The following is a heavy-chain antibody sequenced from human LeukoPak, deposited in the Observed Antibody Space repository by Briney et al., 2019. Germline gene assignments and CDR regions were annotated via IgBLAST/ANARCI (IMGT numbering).Heavy chain of an antibody. J-gene: IGHJ4*02. D-gene: IGHD5-18*01. CDR1: GGSISSGGYY. Sequence: PSETLSLTCTVSGGSISSGGYYWSWIRQHPGEGLEWIGYIYHSGSTYYNPSLKSRVTISVDRSKNQFSLKLSSVTAADTAVYYCARARDTAMVTGFDYWGQGTLVTVSS. V-gene: IGHV4-30-2*01. CDR2: IYHSGST. CDR3: ARARDTAMVTGFDY.